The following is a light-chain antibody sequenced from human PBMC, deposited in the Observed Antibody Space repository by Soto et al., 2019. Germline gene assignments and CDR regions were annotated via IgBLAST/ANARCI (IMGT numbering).Light chain of an antibody. CDR2: DVS. CDR1: SSDVGGYKF. J-gene: IGLJ2*01. CDR3: QSYDPTLRTPL. V-gene: IGLV2-11*01. Sequence: QSALTQPRSVSGSPGQSVTISCTGTSSDVGGYKFVSWYQQHPGKAPKLMIFDVSKRPSGVPDRFSGSKSGTSASLAIAGLQADDEADYYCQSYDPTLRTPLFGGGTKLTVL.